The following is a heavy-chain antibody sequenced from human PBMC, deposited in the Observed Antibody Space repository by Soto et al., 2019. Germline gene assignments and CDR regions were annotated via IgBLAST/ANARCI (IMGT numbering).Heavy chain of an antibody. V-gene: IGHV3-30*02. CDR3: AKEVVGNRGSFDF. J-gene: IGHJ4*02. D-gene: IGHD2-15*01. CDR2: IGYDGSVI. Sequence: QVHLVESGGGVVQPGGPLGPSGPAPGFRFTGFALHWVRQAPAKGLEWVASIGYDGSVIYYADSVRGRFTISRDNSQKTLHLQMKGLRAEDTATYFCAKEVVGNRGSFDFWGQGTLVTVSS. CDR1: GFRFTGFA.